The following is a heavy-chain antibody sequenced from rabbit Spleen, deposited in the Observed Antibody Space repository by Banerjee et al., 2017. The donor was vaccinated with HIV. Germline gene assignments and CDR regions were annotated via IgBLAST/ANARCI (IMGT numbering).Heavy chain of an antibody. CDR3: AREHYTYAYPDDGSGTDFTL. V-gene: IGHV1S40*01. J-gene: IGHJ4*01. CDR1: GVSLNNNYI. Sequence: QSLEESGGDLVKPGASLTLTCIASGVSLNNNYIMRWVRQAPGKGLEWIASIYINNPTTYYATWARGRFTISKTSSTTVTLQMTRLTAADTATYFCAREHYTYAYPDDGSGTDFTLWGPGTLVTVS. D-gene: IGHD7-1*01. CDR2: IYINNPTT.